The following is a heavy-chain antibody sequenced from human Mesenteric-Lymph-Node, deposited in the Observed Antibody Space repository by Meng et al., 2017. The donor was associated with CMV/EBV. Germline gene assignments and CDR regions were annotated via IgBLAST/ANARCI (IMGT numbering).Heavy chain of an antibody. Sequence: GGSFSGYYWSWIRQPPGKGLEWIGEINHSGRASYNASLKSRATISRDTSKNQFSLKLSSVTAADTAVYYCARGPEPQDIVVVIPYSGWGQGTLVTVSS. J-gene: IGHJ4*02. CDR3: ARGPEPQDIVVVIPYSG. CDR1: GGSFSGYY. CDR2: INHSGRA. V-gene: IGHV4-34*01. D-gene: IGHD2-15*01.